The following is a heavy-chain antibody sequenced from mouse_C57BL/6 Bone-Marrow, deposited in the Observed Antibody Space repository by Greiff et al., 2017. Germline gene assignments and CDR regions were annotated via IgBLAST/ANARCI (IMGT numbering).Heavy chain of an antibody. D-gene: IGHD1-1*01. J-gene: IGHJ3*01. CDR1: GFNIKDDY. V-gene: IGHV14-4*01. Sequence: VQLKQSGAELVRPGASVTLSCTASGFNIKDDYMHWVKQRPEQGLEWIGWIDTENGDTEYASKFQGKATITADTSSNTAYLQLSSLTSEDTAVYYCTCTGFAYWGQGTLGTVSA. CDR3: TCTGFAY. CDR2: IDTENGDT.